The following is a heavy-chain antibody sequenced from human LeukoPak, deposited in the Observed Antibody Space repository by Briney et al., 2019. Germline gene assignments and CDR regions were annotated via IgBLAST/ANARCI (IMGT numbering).Heavy chain of an antibody. V-gene: IGHV3-30*03. Sequence: GGSLRLSCAASGFTFSSYGMHWVRQAPGKGLEWVAVISYDGSNKYYADSVKGRFTVSRDNSKNTLYLQMNSLRAEDTAVYYCARNRGWQQFDCWGQGTLVTVSS. D-gene: IGHD5-24*01. CDR2: ISYDGSNK. CDR1: GFTFSSYG. CDR3: ARNRGWQQFDC. J-gene: IGHJ4*02.